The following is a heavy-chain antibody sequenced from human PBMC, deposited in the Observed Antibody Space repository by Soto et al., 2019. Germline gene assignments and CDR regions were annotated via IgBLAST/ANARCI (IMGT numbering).Heavy chain of an antibody. J-gene: IGHJ5*02. CDR1: GFTFSSYA. V-gene: IGHV3-64D*08. Sequence: GGSLRLSCSASGFTFSSYAMHWVRQAPGKGLEYVSAISSNGGSTYYADSVKGRFTISRDNSKNTLYLQMGSLRAEDTAVYYCVKGLTGAVAGNWFDPWGQGTLVTVSS. D-gene: IGHD6-19*01. CDR2: ISSNGGST. CDR3: VKGLTGAVAGNWFDP.